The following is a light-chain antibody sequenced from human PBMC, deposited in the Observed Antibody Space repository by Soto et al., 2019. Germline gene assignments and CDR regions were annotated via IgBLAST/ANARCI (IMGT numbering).Light chain of an antibody. J-gene: IGKJ1*01. Sequence: EIVMTQSPATLSMSPGERATLSCRASQNIKDYLAWFQQKPGQAPRLLIYGASTRATAIPARFSGSGSGTEFTLSISSLQSEDFAVYYCQQYNTWPRTFGQGTNVETK. V-gene: IGKV3-15*01. CDR3: QQYNTWPRT. CDR2: GAS. CDR1: QNIKDY.